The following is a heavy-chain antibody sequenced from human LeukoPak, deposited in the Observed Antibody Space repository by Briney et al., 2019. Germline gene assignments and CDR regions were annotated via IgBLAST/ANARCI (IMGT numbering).Heavy chain of an antibody. CDR3: ARGPGGWLQYYFDY. CDR1: GGSFSGYY. Sequence: SETLSLTCAVYGGSFSGYYRSWIRQPPGKGLEWVGEINHSGSTNYNPSLKSRVTISVDTSMNQFSLKLSSVTAADTAVYYCARGPGGWLQYYFDYWGQGTLVTVSS. J-gene: IGHJ4*02. D-gene: IGHD5-24*01. V-gene: IGHV4-34*01. CDR2: INHSGST.